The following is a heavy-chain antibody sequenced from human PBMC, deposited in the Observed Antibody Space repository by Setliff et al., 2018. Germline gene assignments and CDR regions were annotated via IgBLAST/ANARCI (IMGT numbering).Heavy chain of an antibody. Sequence: SETLSLTCTVSGVSISANHYWGLIRQPPGKGLEWVATIYYSGSTYSNPSLKSRLIISVDAPDNQFSVKLSSVTAADTAVYYCARWRVRDSGYYPRLSYMDVWGKGTTVTVS. J-gene: IGHJ6*03. CDR1: GVSISANHY. CDR3: ARWRVRDSGYYPRLSYMDV. V-gene: IGHV4-39*01. CDR2: IYYSGST. D-gene: IGHD3-22*01.